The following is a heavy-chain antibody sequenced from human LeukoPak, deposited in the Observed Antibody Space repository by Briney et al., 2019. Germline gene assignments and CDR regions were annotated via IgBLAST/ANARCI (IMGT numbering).Heavy chain of an antibody. CDR1: GYTFTSYY. Sequence: GASVKVSCKAPGYTFTSYYMHWVRQAPGQGLEWMGIINPSGGSTSYAQKFQGRVTMTRDMSTSTVYMELSSLRSEDTAVYYYARPNYDFWSGYQFDYWGQGTLVTVSS. CDR3: ARPNYDFWSGYQFDY. V-gene: IGHV1-46*01. CDR2: INPSGGST. D-gene: IGHD3-3*01. J-gene: IGHJ4*02.